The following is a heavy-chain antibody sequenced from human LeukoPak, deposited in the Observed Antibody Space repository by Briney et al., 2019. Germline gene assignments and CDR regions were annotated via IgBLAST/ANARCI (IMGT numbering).Heavy chain of an antibody. V-gene: IGHV4-4*02. CDR1: GGSISSSNW. CDR2: IYHSGST. D-gene: IGHD6-13*01. CDR3: ARIPYRGGYSSSWYVSSSGPRAPAGSSAFDI. Sequence: SETLSLTCAVSGGSISSSNWWSWVRQPPGKGLEWIGEIYHSGSTNYNPSLKSRVTISVDTSKNQFSLKLSSVTAADTAVYYCARIPYRGGYSSSWYVSSSGPRAPAGSSAFDIWGQGTMVTVSS. J-gene: IGHJ3*02.